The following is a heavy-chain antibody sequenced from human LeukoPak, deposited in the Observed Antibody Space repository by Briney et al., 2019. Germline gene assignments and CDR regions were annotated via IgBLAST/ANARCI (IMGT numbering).Heavy chain of an antibody. CDR3: ASFSHKDKNCSGGSCYPYY. Sequence: SVKVSCKASGYAFTSYAMNWVRQAPGQGLEWMGGIIPIFGTANYAQKFQGRVTITADKSTSTAYMELSSLRSEDTAVYYCASFSHKDKNCSGGSCYPYYWGQGTLVTVSS. V-gene: IGHV1-69*06. CDR2: IIPIFGTA. D-gene: IGHD2-15*01. CDR1: GYAFTSYA. J-gene: IGHJ4*02.